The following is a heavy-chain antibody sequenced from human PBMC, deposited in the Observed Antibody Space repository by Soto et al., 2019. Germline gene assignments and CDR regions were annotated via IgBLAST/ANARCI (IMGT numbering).Heavy chain of an antibody. D-gene: IGHD3-22*01. Sequence: TLSLTCAVSGGSISSSNWWSWVRQPPGKGLEWIGEIYHSGSTNYNPSLKSRVTISVDKSKSQFYLKLSSVTAADTAVYYCARGSIVVVTTFGCWGQGTRGTVSS. CDR2: IYHSGST. CDR3: ARGSIVVVTTFGC. J-gene: IGHJ4*02. CDR1: GGSISSSNW. V-gene: IGHV4-4*02.